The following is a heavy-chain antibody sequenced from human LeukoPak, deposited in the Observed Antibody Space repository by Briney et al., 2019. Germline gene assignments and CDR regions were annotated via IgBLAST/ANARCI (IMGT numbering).Heavy chain of an antibody. CDR3: ARDLGGNYEAFDI. CDR1: GGSISSYH. Sequence: SETLSLTCTVSGGSISSYHWSWIRQPPGKGLEWIGYIYYSGSTNYNPSLKSRVTISVDTSKNQFSLKLSSVTAADTAVYYCARDLGGNYEAFDIWGQGTMVTVSS. D-gene: IGHD3-16*01. J-gene: IGHJ3*02. CDR2: IYYSGST. V-gene: IGHV4-59*01.